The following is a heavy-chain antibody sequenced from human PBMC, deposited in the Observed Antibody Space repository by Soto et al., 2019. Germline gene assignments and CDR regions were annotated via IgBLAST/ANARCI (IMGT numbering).Heavy chain of an antibody. V-gene: IGHV1-46*03. J-gene: IGHJ6*03. CDR3: ARVLRSGSFYYYMDV. CDR1: GYTFTSYY. D-gene: IGHD3-10*01. Sequence: QVQLVQSGAEVKKPGASVKVSCKASGYTFTSYYMHWVRQAPGQGLEWMGIINPSGGSTSYAQKFQGRVTMTRDTSTSTVYMELSSLRSEDTAVYYCARVLRSGSFYYYMDVWGKGTTVTVSS. CDR2: INPSGGST.